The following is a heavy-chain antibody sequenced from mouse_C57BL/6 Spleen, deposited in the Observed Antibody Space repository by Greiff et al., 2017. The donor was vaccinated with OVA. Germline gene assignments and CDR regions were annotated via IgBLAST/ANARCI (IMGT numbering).Heavy chain of an antibody. CDR3: ARRAYGDWYFDV. J-gene: IGHJ1*03. V-gene: IGHV1-18*01. D-gene: IGHD1-1*01. Sequence: LKESGPELVKPGASVKIPCKASGYTFTDYNMDWVKQSHGKSLEWIGDINPNNGGTIYNQKFKGKATLTVDKSSSTAYMELRSLTSEDTAVYYCARRAYGDWYFDVWGTGTTVTVSS. CDR2: INPNNGGT. CDR1: GYTFTDYN.